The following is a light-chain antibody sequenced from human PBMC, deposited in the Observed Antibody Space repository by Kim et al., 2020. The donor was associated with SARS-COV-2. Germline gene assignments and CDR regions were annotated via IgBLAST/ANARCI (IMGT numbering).Light chain of an antibody. J-gene: IGLJ3*02. V-gene: IGLV8-61*01. CDR3: ALFMESGISV. CDR2: STD. CDR1: SGSVSTSNF. Sequence: TVTLTCGLSSGSVSTSNFPGWYQQIPGQPPRTLIYSTDTRSSGVPDRFSGTILGDKAALTITGAHVDDESDYYCALFMESGISVFGGGTKVIVL.